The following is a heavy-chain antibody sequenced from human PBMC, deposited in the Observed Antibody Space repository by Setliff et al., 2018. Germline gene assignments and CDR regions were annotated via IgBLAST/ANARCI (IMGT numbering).Heavy chain of an antibody. CDR3: ARDRHVLSSTWDIYSFDY. D-gene: IGHD6-13*01. CDR1: GFTFSAST. CDR2: ISGSSSNFI. J-gene: IGHJ4*02. Sequence: GGSLRLSCAASGFTFSASTMNWVRQAPGKGLEWVSSISGSSSNFIYYADSVKGRFTISRDNAKNSLFLQMDNLRAEDTAQYYCARDRHVLSSTWDIYSFDYWGQGTLVTVSS. V-gene: IGHV3-21*01.